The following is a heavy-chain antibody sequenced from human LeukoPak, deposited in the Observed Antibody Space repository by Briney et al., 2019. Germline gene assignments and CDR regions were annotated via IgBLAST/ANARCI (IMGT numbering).Heavy chain of an antibody. V-gene: IGHV3-23*01. J-gene: IGHJ3*02. Sequence: GGSLRLSCAASGFTFRSYDMNWVRQPPGKGLEWVSVISGSGTSTYYADSVKGRFTISRDNSKNTLYLQMNSLRAEDTAVYYCAKRSTENAFDIWGQGTKVTLSS. CDR3: AKRSTENAFDI. CDR2: ISGSGTST. CDR1: GFTFRSYD.